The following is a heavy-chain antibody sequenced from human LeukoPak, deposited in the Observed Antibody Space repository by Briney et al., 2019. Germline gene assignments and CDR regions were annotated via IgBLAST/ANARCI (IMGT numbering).Heavy chain of an antibody. Sequence: SETLSLTCTVSGGSISTSDYHWGWIRRPPGKGLEWIGAVYYSGSTHYSPSLESRVTISVDRSKNQFSLKLSSVTAADTAVYYCARAKWEYCSSTSCYPFDYWGQGTLVTVSS. D-gene: IGHD2-2*01. CDR3: ARAKWEYCSSTSCYPFDY. V-gene: IGHV4-39*07. J-gene: IGHJ4*02. CDR2: VYYSGST. CDR1: GGSISTSDYH.